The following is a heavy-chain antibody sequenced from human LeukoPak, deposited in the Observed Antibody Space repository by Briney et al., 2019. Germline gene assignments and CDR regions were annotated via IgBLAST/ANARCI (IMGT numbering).Heavy chain of an antibody. V-gene: IGHV3-48*01. CDR2: ISSSSSTI. CDR1: GFTFSSYS. Sequence: PGGSLRLSCAASGFTFSSYSMNWARQAPGKGLEWVSYISSSSSTIYYADSVKGRFTISRDNAKNSLYLQMNSLRAEDTAVYYCARGGYGPDYWGQGTLVTVSS. D-gene: IGHD1-1*01. J-gene: IGHJ4*02. CDR3: ARGGYGPDY.